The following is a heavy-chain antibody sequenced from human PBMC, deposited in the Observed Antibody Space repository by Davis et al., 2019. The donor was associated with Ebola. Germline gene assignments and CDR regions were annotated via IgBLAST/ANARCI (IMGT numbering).Heavy chain of an antibody. CDR1: AFTFSNYG. J-gene: IGHJ6*02. D-gene: IGHD6-13*01. CDR2: IRSKAYGGKT. CDR3: TRDLKQPPPSYYYGMDV. V-gene: IGHV3-49*04. Sequence: GGSLRLSCAASAFTFSNYGMHWVRQAPGKGLEWVGFIRSKAYGGKTQYAASVKDRVSISRDDSKSIAYLQVNSLKTEDTGVYYCTRDLKQPPPSYYYGMDVWGQGTTVTVSS.